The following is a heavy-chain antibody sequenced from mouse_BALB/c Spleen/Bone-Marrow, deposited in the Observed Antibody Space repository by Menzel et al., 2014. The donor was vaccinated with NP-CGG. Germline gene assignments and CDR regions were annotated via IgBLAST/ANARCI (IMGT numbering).Heavy chain of an antibody. Sequence: EVKLQESGGGSVQPGGSLRLSCATSGFTFTDYYMSWVRQPPGKALEWLGLIRNKANGYTTEYSASVKGRFTISRDNSQRILYLQMNTQRAEDSATYYCARDENVGIYWYFDVWGAGTTVIVSS. V-gene: IGHV7-3*02. CDR3: ARDENVGIYWYFDV. CDR1: GFTFTDYY. CDR2: IRNKANGYTT. J-gene: IGHJ1*01.